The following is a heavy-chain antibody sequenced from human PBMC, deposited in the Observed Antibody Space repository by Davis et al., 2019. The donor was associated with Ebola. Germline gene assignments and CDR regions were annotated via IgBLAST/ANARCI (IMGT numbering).Heavy chain of an antibody. D-gene: IGHD3-16*01. CDR2: ISGSGGST. CDR3: AKDQEGD. Sequence: GESLKISCAASEFTFSGYAMSWVRQAPGKGLEWVSAISGSGGSTYYAGSVKGRFTISRDNSRNTLYLQMNSLRAEDTAVYYCAKDQEGDWGQGTLVTVSS. CDR1: EFTFSGYA. J-gene: IGHJ4*02. V-gene: IGHV3-23*01.